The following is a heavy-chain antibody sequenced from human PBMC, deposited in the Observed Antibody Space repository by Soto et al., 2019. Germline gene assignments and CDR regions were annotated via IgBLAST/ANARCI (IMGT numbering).Heavy chain of an antibody. D-gene: IGHD2-21*02. CDR1: GYPFTAST. V-gene: IGHV1-3*04. J-gene: IGHJ5*02. Sequence: QVQLVQSGAEVKKPGASVKVSCKASGYPFTASTMHWVRQAPGQRLEWMGWINTGNGNTKYSQKFQGRVTITSDTSASTAYMELSSLKSEDTAVYYCATLCGGDCYSSDRWGQGTLVTVSS. CDR3: ATLCGGDCYSSDR. CDR2: INTGNGNT.